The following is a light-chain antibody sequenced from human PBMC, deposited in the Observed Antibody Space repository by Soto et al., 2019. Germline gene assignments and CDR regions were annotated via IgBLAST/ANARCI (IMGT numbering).Light chain of an antibody. CDR1: SGHSSYI. J-gene: IGLJ2*01. Sequence: QLVLTQSSSASASLGSSVKLTCTLSSGHSSYIIAWHQQQPGKAPRYLMKLEGSGNYNKGSGVPDRFSGSTSGAYRYLTISNLQFEDEADYYCKTWDTNTRVFGGGTKLTVL. CDR2: LEGSGNY. V-gene: IGLV4-60*02. CDR3: KTWDTNTRV.